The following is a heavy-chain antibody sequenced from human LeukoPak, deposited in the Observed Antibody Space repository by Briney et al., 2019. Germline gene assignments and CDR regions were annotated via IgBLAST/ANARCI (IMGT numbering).Heavy chain of an antibody. CDR2: IGTAGDT. J-gene: IGHJ4*02. CDR3: ARGANTHFDY. V-gene: IGHV3-13*04. D-gene: IGHD1-26*01. Sequence: PGGSLRLSCAASGFTFSNYDMHWVRQATGKGLEWVSAIGTAGDTYYPGSVRGRFTTSRENAKNSLYLQMNSLTAGDTAVYYCARGANTHFDYWGQGILVTVSS. CDR1: GFTFSNYD.